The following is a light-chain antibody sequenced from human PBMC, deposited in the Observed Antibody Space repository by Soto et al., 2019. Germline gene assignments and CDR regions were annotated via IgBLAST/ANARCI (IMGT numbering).Light chain of an antibody. Sequence: IVMTQTPLASPVTLGQPASISCRSSQSLVHSYGKAYLSWLHQRPGQPPRPLIYTISNRFSGVPDRFSGRGAGTDFTLKISRVEAEEVGVYYCMQLRHFPWIFGQGTKVELK. V-gene: IGKV2-24*01. CDR1: QSLVHSYGKAY. CDR3: MQLRHFPWI. J-gene: IGKJ1*01. CDR2: TIS.